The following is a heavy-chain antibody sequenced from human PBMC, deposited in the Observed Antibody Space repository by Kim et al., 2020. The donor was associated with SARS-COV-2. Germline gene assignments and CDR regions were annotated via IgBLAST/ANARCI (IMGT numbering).Heavy chain of an antibody. Sequence: SETLSLTCAVYGGSFSGYYWSWIRQPPGKGLEWIGEINHSGSTNYNPSLKSRVTISVDTSKNQFSLKLSSVTAADTAVYYCARAPNRNRWRQFGASYFD. V-gene: IGHV4-34*01. CDR3: ARAPNRNRWRQFGASYFD. J-gene: IGHJ4*01. CDR1: GGSFSGYY. D-gene: IGHD3-3*01. CDR2: INHSGST.